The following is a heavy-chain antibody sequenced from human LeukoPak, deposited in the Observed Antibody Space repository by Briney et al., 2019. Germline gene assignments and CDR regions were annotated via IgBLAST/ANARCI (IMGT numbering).Heavy chain of an antibody. J-gene: IGHJ3*02. CDR2: IYYSGST. Sequence: KPSETLSLTCTVSGGSISGYYWSWIRQPPGKGLEWIAYIYYSGSTNYNPSLKGRVTISVDTSKNQFSLKLSSVTAADTAVYYCARKRDRFGELFDAFDIWGQGTMVTVSS. V-gene: IGHV4-59*01. CDR3: ARKRDRFGELFDAFDI. CDR1: GGSISGYY. D-gene: IGHD3-10*01.